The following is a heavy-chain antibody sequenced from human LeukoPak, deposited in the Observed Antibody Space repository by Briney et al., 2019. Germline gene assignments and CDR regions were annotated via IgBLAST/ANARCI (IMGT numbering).Heavy chain of an antibody. CDR3: ARDRGYSSGPSDY. CDR1: GFTFSSYA. Sequence: GGSLRLSCAASGFTFSSYAMHWVRHAPGKGLEWVAVISYDGSNKYYADSVEGRFTISRDNSKNTLYLQMNSLRAEDTAVYYCARDRGYSSGPSDYWGQGTLVTVSS. V-gene: IGHV3-30-3*01. D-gene: IGHD6-19*01. J-gene: IGHJ4*02. CDR2: ISYDGSNK.